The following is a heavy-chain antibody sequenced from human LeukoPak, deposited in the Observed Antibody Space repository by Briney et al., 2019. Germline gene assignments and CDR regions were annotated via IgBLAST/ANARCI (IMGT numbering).Heavy chain of an antibody. V-gene: IGHV4-39*07. CDR3: ARDPWLVQPYFDY. CDR2: IYYSGSI. CDR1: GGSISSGSYY. D-gene: IGHD6-19*01. Sequence: SETLSLTCTVSGGSISSGSYYWGWIRQPPGKGLEWIGSIYYSGSIYYNPSLKSRVTISVDKSKNQFSLKLSSVTAADTAVYYCARDPWLVQPYFDYWGQGTLVTVSS. J-gene: IGHJ4*02.